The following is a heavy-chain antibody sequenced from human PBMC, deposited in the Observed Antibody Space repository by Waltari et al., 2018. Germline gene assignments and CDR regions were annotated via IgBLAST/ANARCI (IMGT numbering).Heavy chain of an antibody. CDR2: IYAGGST. CDR1: GFTLSTQA. D-gene: IGHD3-10*01. Sequence: EVQLLESGGGLVQPGGSVGLSCAAPGFTLSTQAMARAPQAPGKGLELVSVIYAGGSTYSADSVKGRFTISRVNSKNALYLHMNNVKTEDSAIYYCAKDSITTYYGSGQGDDMDVWGKGTTVSVSS. V-gene: IGHV3-23*03. CDR3: AKDSITTYYGSGQGDDMDV. J-gene: IGHJ6*03.